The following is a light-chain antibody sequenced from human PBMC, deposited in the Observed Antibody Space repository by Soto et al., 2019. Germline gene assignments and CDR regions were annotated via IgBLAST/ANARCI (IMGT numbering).Light chain of an antibody. CDR3: SSFAGNNNL. CDR1: SSDVGGYDL. J-gene: IGLJ2*01. CDR2: EVA. V-gene: IGLV2-8*01. Sequence: QSALTQPPSASGSPGKSVTISCTGTSSDVGGYDLDSWYQQHPGKAPKLILYEVAKRPPGVPARFSGSKSGTTASLTVSGLQADDESDYYCSSFAGNNNLFGGGTKLTVL.